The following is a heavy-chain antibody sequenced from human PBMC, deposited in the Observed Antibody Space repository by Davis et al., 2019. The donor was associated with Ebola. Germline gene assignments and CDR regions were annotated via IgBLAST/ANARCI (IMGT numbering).Heavy chain of an antibody. V-gene: IGHV4-61*01. CDR2: IYYSGST. J-gene: IGHJ6*02. CDR1: GGSVSSGSYY. D-gene: IGHD2-15*01. Sequence: ESLKISCTVSGGSVSSGSYYWSWIRQPPEKGLEWVGYIYYSGSTNCNPSLKSRVTISVDASKNQFSLKLSSVTAADTAVYYCARVPSGDYGLDVWGQGTTVTVSS. CDR3: ARVPSGDYGLDV.